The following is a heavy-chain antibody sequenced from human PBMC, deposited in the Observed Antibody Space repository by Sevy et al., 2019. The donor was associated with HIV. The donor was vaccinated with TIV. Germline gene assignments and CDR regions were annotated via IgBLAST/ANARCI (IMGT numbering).Heavy chain of an antibody. Sequence: GGSLRLSCAASGFTFSSYAMHWVRQAPGKGLEWVAVISYDGSNKYYADSVKGRFTISRDNSKNTLYLQMNSLRAEDTAVYYCARDLEGVPDIVVVVAATQDYWGQGTLVTVSS. J-gene: IGHJ4*02. D-gene: IGHD2-15*01. CDR3: ARDLEGVPDIVVVVAATQDY. CDR1: GFTFSSYA. V-gene: IGHV3-30-3*01. CDR2: ISYDGSNK.